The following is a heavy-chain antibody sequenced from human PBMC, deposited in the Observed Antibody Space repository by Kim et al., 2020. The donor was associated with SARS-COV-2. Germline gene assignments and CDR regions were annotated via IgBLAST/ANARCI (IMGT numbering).Heavy chain of an antibody. CDR2: ITSRGSYI. CDR3: ATGDYWDDGGLGV. CDR1: GLTSSTYG. D-gene: IGHD1-1*01. V-gene: IGHV3-21*01. J-gene: IGHJ6*02. Sequence: GGSLRLSCAASGLTSSTYGMNWVRQAPGKGLEWVSSITSRGSYIHYADSVKGRFTISRDNAKNSLYLQMSSLRAEDTAVYYCATGDYWDDGGLGVWGQGTTVTVSS.